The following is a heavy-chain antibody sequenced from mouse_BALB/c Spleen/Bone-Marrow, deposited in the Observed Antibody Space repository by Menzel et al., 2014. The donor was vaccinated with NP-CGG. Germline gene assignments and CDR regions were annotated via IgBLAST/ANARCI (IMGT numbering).Heavy chain of an antibody. D-gene: IGHD2-3*01. CDR1: GFNIKDTY. CDR3: ARSGDGPFAY. Sequence: EVQLVESGAELVKPGALVKLSCTASGFNIKDTYIHWVKQRPEQGPEWIGRIDPANGNTKYGPKFQGRATVTTDTSSNTASLQLSNLTSEDTAVYYCARSGDGPFAYWGQGTLVTVSA. CDR2: IDPANGNT. V-gene: IGHV14-3*02. J-gene: IGHJ3*01.